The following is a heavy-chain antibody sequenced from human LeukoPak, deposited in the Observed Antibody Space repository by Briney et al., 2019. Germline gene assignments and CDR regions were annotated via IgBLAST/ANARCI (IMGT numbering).Heavy chain of an antibody. Sequence: GGSLRLSCAASGFTFSSYAMSWVRQAPGKGLEWVSAISGSGGSTYYADSVKGRFTISRDNSKNTLYLQMNSLRAEDTAVYYCARGFTAAGTFYYYYGMDVWGQGTTVTFSS. J-gene: IGHJ6*02. CDR1: GFTFSSYA. CDR3: ARGFTAAGTFYYYYGMDV. D-gene: IGHD6-13*01. V-gene: IGHV3-23*01. CDR2: ISGSGGST.